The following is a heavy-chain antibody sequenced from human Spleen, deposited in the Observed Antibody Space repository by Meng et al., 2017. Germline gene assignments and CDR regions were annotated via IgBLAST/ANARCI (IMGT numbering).Heavy chain of an antibody. CDR1: GYTLTELS. V-gene: IGHV1-24*01. D-gene: IGHD6-13*01. CDR3: ATAKYSSNFIRLTYDY. J-gene: IGHJ4*02. Sequence: QVQLVQSGAEMKKPGASVKVSCKVSGYTLTELSMHWVRQAPGKGLEWMGGFDPEDGETIYAQKFQGRVTMTEDTSTDTAYMELSSLRSEDTAVYYCATAKYSSNFIRLTYDYWGQGTLVTVSS. CDR2: FDPEDGET.